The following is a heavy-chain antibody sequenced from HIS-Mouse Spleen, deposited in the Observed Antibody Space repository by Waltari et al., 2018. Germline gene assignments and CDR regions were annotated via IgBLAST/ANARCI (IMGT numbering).Heavy chain of an antibody. CDR2: IYYSGST. Sequence: QLQLQESGPGLVKPSETLSLTGTVSGGSISSSSYYLGWIRQPPGKGLEWIGSIYYSGSTYYNPSLKSRVTISVDTSKNQFSLKLSSVTAADTAVYYCAREIPYSSSWYDWYFDLWGRGTLVTVSS. D-gene: IGHD6-13*01. CDR3: AREIPYSSSWYDWYFDL. J-gene: IGHJ2*01. CDR1: GGSISSSSYY. V-gene: IGHV4-39*07.